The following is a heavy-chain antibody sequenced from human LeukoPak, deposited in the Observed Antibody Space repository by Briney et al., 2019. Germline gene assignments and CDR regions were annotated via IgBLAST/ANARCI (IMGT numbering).Heavy chain of an antibody. D-gene: IGHD3-22*01. V-gene: IGHV1-69*13. J-gene: IGHJ5*02. CDR1: GGTFSSYA. Sequence: SVKVSCKASGGTFSSYAISWVRQAPGQGLEWMGGIIPIFGTANYAQKFQGRVTITADESTSTAYMELSSLRSEDTAVYYCARDVGYYYDSSGYYTPAWGQGTLVTVSS. CDR2: IIPIFGTA. CDR3: ARDVGYYYDSSGYYTPA.